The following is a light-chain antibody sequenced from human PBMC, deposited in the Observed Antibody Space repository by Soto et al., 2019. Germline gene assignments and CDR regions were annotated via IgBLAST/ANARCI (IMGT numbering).Light chain of an antibody. Sequence: QLVLTQPPSASGTPGQRVSISCSGSNSNIGSNTVTWYRQIPGTAPKLLIYSDDQRPSGVPDRFSGSKSGTSASLAISGLQSEDEAYYYCAAWDDSLKGVFGTGTKPTVL. V-gene: IGLV1-44*01. CDR3: AAWDDSLKGV. CDR2: SDD. CDR1: NSNIGSNT. J-gene: IGLJ1*01.